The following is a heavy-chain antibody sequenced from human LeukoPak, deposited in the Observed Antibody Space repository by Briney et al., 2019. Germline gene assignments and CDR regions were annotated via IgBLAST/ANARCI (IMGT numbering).Heavy chain of an antibody. Sequence: GGALRLSCAASGFTVSRNYMTWVRQVLGKGLEWVSIIYSGGYTYYADSVKGRFIISTDNSKNTLYLQLNSLRDEDTALYYCARGGSSWQNYLDYWGQGSLVTVSS. J-gene: IGHJ4*02. V-gene: IGHV3-66*01. CDR2: IYSGGYT. CDR1: GFTVSRNY. CDR3: ARGGSSWQNYLDY. D-gene: IGHD6-13*01.